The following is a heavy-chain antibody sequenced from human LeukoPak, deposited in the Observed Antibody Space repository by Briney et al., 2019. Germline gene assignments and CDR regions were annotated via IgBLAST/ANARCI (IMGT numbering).Heavy chain of an antibody. J-gene: IGHJ4*02. CDR2: ISGSGGTT. Sequence: GGSLRLSCAASGFPFSSYAMSWVRQAPGKGLEWVSIISGSGGTTYYADSVKGRFTISRDNSKNTLYLQMNSLRAGDTAVYYCAKEAGYYDSSGPDYWGQGTLVTVSS. CDR1: GFPFSSYA. V-gene: IGHV3-23*01. CDR3: AKEAGYYDSSGPDY. D-gene: IGHD3-22*01.